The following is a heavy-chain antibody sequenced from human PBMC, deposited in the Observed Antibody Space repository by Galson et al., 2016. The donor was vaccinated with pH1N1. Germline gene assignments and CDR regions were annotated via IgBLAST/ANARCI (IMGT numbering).Heavy chain of an antibody. D-gene: IGHD2/OR15-2a*01. J-gene: IGHJ4*02. V-gene: IGHV5-51*03. CDR3: GRMSTELGLDY. Sequence: QSGAEVKKPGESLKISCQASGYTFTTYWIGWVRQMPGKGLEWMGIIYPGDSETKYSPSFEGQVTFSVDKSKNTAYLHWSSLKASDTAIYYCGRMSTELGLDYWGQGVLVTVSS. CDR1: GYTFTTYW. CDR2: IYPGDSET.